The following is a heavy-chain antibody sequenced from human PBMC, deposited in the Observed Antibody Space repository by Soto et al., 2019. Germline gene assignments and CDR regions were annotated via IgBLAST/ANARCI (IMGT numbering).Heavy chain of an antibody. J-gene: IGHJ4*02. CDR2: TYYRSKWYS. V-gene: IGHV6-1*01. CDR3: ARGSYYSGWV. D-gene: IGHD6-19*01. Sequence: SQTLSLTCAISGDSVSSTSAAWSWIRQSPSRGLEWLGRTYYRSKWYSDYAVSVKSRITINPDTSKNQFSLQLNSVTPEDTAVYYCARGSYYSGWVWGQGTLVPSPQ. CDR1: GDSVSSTSAA.